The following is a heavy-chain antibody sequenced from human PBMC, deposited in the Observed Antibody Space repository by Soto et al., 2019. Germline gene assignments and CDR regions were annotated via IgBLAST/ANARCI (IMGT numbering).Heavy chain of an antibody. CDR2: MYNTGST. CDR1: GGTISRYY. J-gene: IGHJ6*02. V-gene: IGHV4-59*01. CDR3: ARDLWGYCGTDCYPLDV. Sequence: QVQLQESGPGLVKPSETLSLTCTVSGGTISRYYWSWFRQPPGKGLEWIGYMYNTGSTVYNPSFKSRVTISVDTSKNQFSLKLSSVTAADTAVYYCARDLWGYCGTDCYPLDVWGQGTTVTVSS. D-gene: IGHD2-21*02.